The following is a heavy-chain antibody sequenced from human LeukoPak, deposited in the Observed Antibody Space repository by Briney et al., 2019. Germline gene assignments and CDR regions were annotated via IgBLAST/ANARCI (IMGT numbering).Heavy chain of an antibody. V-gene: IGHV4-34*01. J-gene: IGHJ4*02. CDR1: GGSFSGYY. CDR2: INHSGST. CDR3: ARESISMVRGVTPFDY. D-gene: IGHD3-10*01. Sequence: SETLSLTCAVYGGSFSGYYWSWIRQPPGKGLEWIGEINHSGSTNYNPSLKSRLTISVDTSKNQFSLSLSSVTAADTAVCYCARESISMVRGVTPFDYWGQGTLVTVSS.